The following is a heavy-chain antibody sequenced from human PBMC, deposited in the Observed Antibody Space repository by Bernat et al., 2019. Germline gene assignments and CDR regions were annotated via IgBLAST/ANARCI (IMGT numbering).Heavy chain of an antibody. Sequence: EVQLLESGGGLVQPGGSLRLSCAASGFTFSSYAMSWVRQAPGKGLEWVSAISGSGGSTYYADSVKGRFTISRDNSKNTLYLQMNSLRAEDTAVYYCARRGYDFWSGQYFDYWGQGTLVTVSS. CDR3: ARRGYDFWSGQYFDY. D-gene: IGHD3-3*01. CDR1: GFTFSSYA. J-gene: IGHJ4*02. V-gene: IGHV3-23*01. CDR2: ISGSGGST.